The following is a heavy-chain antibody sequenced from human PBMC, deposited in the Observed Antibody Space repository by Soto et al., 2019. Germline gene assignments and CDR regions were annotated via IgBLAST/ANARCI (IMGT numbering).Heavy chain of an antibody. Sequence: QVQLVESGGGVVQPGRSLRLSCAASGFTFSSYGMHWVRQAPGKGLEWVAVIWYDGSNKYYADSVKGRFTISRDNSKNTLYLHMSSLRAEDTAVYYCARDRLKYYGSGSYYRASTTFPHWGQGTLVTVSA. J-gene: IGHJ1*01. D-gene: IGHD3-10*01. CDR2: IWYDGSNK. CDR3: ARDRLKYYGSGSYYRASTTFPH. CDR1: GFTFSSYG. V-gene: IGHV3-33*01.